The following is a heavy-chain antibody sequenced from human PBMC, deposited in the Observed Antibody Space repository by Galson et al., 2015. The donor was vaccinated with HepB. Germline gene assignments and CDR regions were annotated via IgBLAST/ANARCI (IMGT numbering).Heavy chain of an antibody. D-gene: IGHD3-10*01. J-gene: IGHJ3*02. Sequence: SLRLSCAASGFTFSSSWMTWVRQAPGKGLEWVASVKRDGSEKQYVDSVRGRFTISRDNAKNSLYLQMNSLRAEDTAVYYCARVYYLARDAFDMWGQGTKVTVSS. CDR1: GFTFSSSW. V-gene: IGHV3-7*01. CDR3: ARVYYLARDAFDM. CDR2: VKRDGSEK.